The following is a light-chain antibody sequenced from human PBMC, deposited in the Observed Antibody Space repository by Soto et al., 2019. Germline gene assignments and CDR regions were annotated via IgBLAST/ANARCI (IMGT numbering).Light chain of an antibody. J-gene: IGLJ1*01. V-gene: IGLV1-40*01. CDR3: QSYDGRMSGYV. Sequence: QSVLTQPPSVSGAPGQRVTISCTGSSSNIGAGYDVHWYQQLPGTAPKLLIFGNNNRPSGVPDRFSGSKSGTSASLAITGLQAEDEADYYCQSYDGRMSGYVFGNGTKVTVL. CDR1: SSNIGAGYD. CDR2: GNN.